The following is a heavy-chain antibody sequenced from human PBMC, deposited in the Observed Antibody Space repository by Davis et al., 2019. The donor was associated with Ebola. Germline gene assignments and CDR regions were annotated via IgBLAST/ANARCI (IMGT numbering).Heavy chain of an antibody. J-gene: IGHJ5*02. CDR3: ARVNYDFWSGYYTGNWFDP. V-gene: IGHV4-59*01. Sequence: SETLSLTCTVSGDSISDYYWSWIRQPPGKGLEWIGYIYYSGSTNYNPSLKSRVTISVDTSKNQFSLKLSSVTAADTAVYYCARVNYDFWSGYYTGNWFDPWGQGTLVTVSS. D-gene: IGHD3-3*01. CDR2: IYYSGST. CDR1: GDSISDYY.